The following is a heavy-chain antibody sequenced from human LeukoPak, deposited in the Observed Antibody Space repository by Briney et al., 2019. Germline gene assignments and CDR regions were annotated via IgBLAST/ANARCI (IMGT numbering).Heavy chain of an antibody. J-gene: IGHJ5*02. CDR3: ARVGATTRWFDP. V-gene: IGHV4-61*02. D-gene: IGHD1-26*01. CDR2: IYTSGST. Sequence: PSQTLSLTCTVSGGSISSGSYYWSWLRQPAGKGLEWIGRIYTSGSTNYNPSLKSRVAISVDTSKNQFSLKLSSVTAADTAVYYCARVGATTRWFDPWGQGTLVTVSS. CDR1: GGSISSGSYY.